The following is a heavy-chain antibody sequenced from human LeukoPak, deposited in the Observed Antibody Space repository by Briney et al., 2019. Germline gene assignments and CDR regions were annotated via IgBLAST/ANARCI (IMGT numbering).Heavy chain of an antibody. Sequence: PSETLSLTCIVSGGSISSYYWSWIRQPAGKGLEWIGRIYTTGNTNYNPSLKSRVTMSIDTSKRQFSLKLSSVTAADTAVYYCARGKYYYDSNSSYRYFDPWGQGTLVTVSS. CDR1: GGSISSYY. V-gene: IGHV4-4*07. CDR3: ARGKYYYDSNSSYRYFDP. J-gene: IGHJ5*02. CDR2: IYTTGNT. D-gene: IGHD3-22*01.